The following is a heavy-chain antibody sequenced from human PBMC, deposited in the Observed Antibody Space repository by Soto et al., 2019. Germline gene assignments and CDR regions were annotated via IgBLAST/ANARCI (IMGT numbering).Heavy chain of an antibody. CDR2: MSNDGSNK. CDR3: AKGSSSVYYYYYGIDV. V-gene: IGHV3-30*18. CDR1: GFTFSGYG. J-gene: IGHJ6*02. Sequence: AGGSLRLSCVAPGFTFSGYGMHWVRQAPGKGLEWVAVMSNDGSNKYYADSVKGRFTISRDNSKNMLYLQMNSLRTEDTAVYYCAKGSSSVYYYYYGIDVWGQGTTVTVSS. D-gene: IGHD6-6*01.